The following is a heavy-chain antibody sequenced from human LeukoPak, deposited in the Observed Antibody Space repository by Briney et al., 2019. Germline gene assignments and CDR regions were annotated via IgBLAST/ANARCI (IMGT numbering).Heavy chain of an antibody. Sequence: SETLPLTCTVSGGSISSYYWSWIRQPPGKGLEWIGYIYYSGSTNYNPSLESRVTISVDTSKNQFFLKLSSVTAADTAVYYCARDPTVTPFDYWGQGTLVTVSS. CDR1: GGSISSYY. D-gene: IGHD4-17*01. J-gene: IGHJ4*02. V-gene: IGHV4-59*01. CDR3: ARDPTVTPFDY. CDR2: IYYSGST.